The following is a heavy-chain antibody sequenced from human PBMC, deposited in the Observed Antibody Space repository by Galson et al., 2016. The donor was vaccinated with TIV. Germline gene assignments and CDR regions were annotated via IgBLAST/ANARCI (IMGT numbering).Heavy chain of an antibody. CDR1: GGIFSNFV. Sequence: SVKVSCKASGGIFSNFVISWVRQAPGQGLEWMGRFTPVFGITNYAQKFQDRVSITADKSTSTVYMELSSLTSQDTAIYYCARDKEYANDYFDFWGQGTQVTGSS. D-gene: IGHD2/OR15-2a*01. J-gene: IGHJ4*02. CDR2: FTPVFGIT. V-gene: IGHV1-69*04. CDR3: ARDKEYANDYFDF.